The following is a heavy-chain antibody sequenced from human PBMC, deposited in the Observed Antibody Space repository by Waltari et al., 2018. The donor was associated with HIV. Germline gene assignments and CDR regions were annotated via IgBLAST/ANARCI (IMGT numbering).Heavy chain of an antibody. J-gene: IGHJ6*02. CDR1: GFYLALYA. Sequence: EAQLVWSGGGSVQPGRSLRVLLVASGFYLALYAMNWVRQAPGKGLGWVSGISWNSGNIEYGDSVKGRFTISRDNGKNSLYLQMNSLRSEDTGLYYCAKDMGIFYAYGMDVWGQGTAVTVSS. CDR2: ISWNSGNI. V-gene: IGHV3-9*01. CDR3: AKDMGIFYAYGMDV. D-gene: IGHD2-8*01.